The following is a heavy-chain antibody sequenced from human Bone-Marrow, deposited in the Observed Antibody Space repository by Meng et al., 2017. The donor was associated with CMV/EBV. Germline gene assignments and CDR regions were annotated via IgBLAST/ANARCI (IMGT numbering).Heavy chain of an antibody. CDR1: GGSISSYY. CDR2: IYYSGST. Sequence: SETLSLTCTVSGGSISSYYWSWIRQPPGKGLEWIGYIYYSGSTNYNPSLKSRVTISVDTSKNKFSLKLSSVTAADTAVYYCARTPIDGGYYGMDVWGQGTTVTVSS. CDR3: ARTPIDGGYYGMDV. J-gene: IGHJ6*02. D-gene: IGHD3-16*01. V-gene: IGHV4-59*01.